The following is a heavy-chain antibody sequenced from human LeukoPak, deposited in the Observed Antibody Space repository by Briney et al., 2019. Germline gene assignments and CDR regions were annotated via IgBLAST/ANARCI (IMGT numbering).Heavy chain of an antibody. V-gene: IGHV5-51*01. CDR1: GYSFTSYW. CDR3: ARPVLTTDYYFDY. J-gene: IGHJ4*02. CDR2: IYPGESDT. Sequence: GESLKISCKGSGYSFTSYWIGWVRQMPGKGLEWMGIIYPGESDTRYSPSFQGQVTISADKSISTAYLQWSSLKASDTAMYYCARPVLTTDYYFDYWGQGTLVTVSS. D-gene: IGHD4-11*01.